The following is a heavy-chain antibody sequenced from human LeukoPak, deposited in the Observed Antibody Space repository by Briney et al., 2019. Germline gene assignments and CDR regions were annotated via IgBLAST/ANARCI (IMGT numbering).Heavy chain of an antibody. CDR2: IHYSGST. J-gene: IGHJ5*02. D-gene: IGHD5-24*01. CDR3: ARELGGGYNLNWFDP. V-gene: IGHV4-31*03. Sequence: PSQTLSLTCTVSGGSISSGGYYWSWIRQHPGKGLEWIGYIHYSGSTYYTASLKSRITISVATSKNQFALKLNSVTAADTAVYYCARELGGGYNLNWFDPWGQGTLVTVSS. CDR1: GGSISSGGYY.